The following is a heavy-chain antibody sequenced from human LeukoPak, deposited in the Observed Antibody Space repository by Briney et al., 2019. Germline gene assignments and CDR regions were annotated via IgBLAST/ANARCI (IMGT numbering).Heavy chain of an antibody. D-gene: IGHD3-9*01. Sequence: GGSLRLSCAASGFTFSSYAMSWVRQAPGKGLEWVSAISGSGGSTYYADSVKGRFTISRDNSKNTLYLQMNSLRAEDTAVYYCAKDRYYDILTGYCTSDYWGQGTLVTVSS. CDR3: AKDRYYDILTGYCTSDY. J-gene: IGHJ4*02. V-gene: IGHV3-23*01. CDR1: GFTFSSYA. CDR2: ISGSGGST.